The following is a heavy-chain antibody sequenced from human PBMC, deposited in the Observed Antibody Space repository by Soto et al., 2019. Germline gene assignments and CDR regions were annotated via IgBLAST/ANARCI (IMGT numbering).Heavy chain of an antibody. J-gene: IGHJ4*02. Sequence: QVQLVESGGGVVQPGRSLRLSCAASGFTFSSYGMHWVRQAPGKGLEWVAVISYDGSNKYYADSVKGRFTISRDNSKNTLYLQMTSLRAEDPAVYYCAPWFGAFDYWGQGTLVTVSS. CDR2: ISYDGSNK. V-gene: IGHV3-30*03. D-gene: IGHD3-10*01. CDR1: GFTFSSYG. CDR3: APWFGAFDY.